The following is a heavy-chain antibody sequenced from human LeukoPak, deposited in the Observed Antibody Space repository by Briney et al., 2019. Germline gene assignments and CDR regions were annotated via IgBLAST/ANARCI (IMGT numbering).Heavy chain of an antibody. CDR3: ARSYGYGDSDY. J-gene: IGHJ4*02. Sequence: WASVKVSCKASGGTFSSYAISWVRQAPGQGLEWMGGIIPIFGTANYAQMFQGRVTITTDESTSTAYMELSSLRSEDTAVYYCARSYGYGDSDYWGQGTLVTVSS. CDR1: GGTFSSYA. D-gene: IGHD4-17*01. CDR2: IIPIFGTA. V-gene: IGHV1-69*05.